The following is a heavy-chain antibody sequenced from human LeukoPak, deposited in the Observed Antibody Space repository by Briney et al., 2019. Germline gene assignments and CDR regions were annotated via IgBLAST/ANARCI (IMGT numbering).Heavy chain of an antibody. CDR3: ASGILTGGDY. V-gene: IGHV4-34*01. CDR2: INHSGST. D-gene: IGHD3-9*01. Sequence: SETLSLTCAVYGGSFSGYYWSWIRQPPGKGLEWIGEINHSGSTNYNPSLKSRVTISVDTSKKQFSLKLSSVTAADTAVYYCASGILTGGDYWGQGTLVTVSS. CDR1: GGSFSGYY. J-gene: IGHJ4*02.